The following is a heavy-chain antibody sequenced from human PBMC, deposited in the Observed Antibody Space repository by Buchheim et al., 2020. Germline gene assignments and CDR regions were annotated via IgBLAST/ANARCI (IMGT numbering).Heavy chain of an antibody. Sequence: QVQLVESGGGVVQPGRPLRLSCAASGFTFSSYAMHWVRQAPGKGLEWVAVISYDGSNKYYADSVKGRFTISRDNSKNTLYLQMNSLRAEDTAVYYCAREWSTAMVPGSFDYWGQGTL. V-gene: IGHV3-30-3*01. CDR2: ISYDGSNK. J-gene: IGHJ4*02. CDR3: AREWSTAMVPGSFDY. CDR1: GFTFSSYA. D-gene: IGHD5-18*01.